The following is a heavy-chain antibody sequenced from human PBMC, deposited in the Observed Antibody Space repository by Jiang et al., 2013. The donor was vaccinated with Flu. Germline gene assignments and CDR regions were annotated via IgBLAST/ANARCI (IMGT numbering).Heavy chain of an antibody. V-gene: IGHV4-59*08. Sequence: KPSETLSLTCTVSGGSISSYYWSWIRQPPGKGLEWIGYIYYSGSTNYNPSLKSRVTISVDTSKNQFSLKLSSVTAADTAVYYCARLTGIAAAGTLDYWGQGTLVTVSS. CDR3: ARLTGIAAAGTLDY. D-gene: IGHD6-13*01. CDR1: GGSISSYY. J-gene: IGHJ4*02. CDR2: IYYSGST.